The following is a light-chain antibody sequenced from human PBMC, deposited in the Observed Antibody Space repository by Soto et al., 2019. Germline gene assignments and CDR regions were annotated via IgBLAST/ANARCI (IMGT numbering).Light chain of an antibody. V-gene: IGLV2-11*01. Sequence: QSVLTQPRSVSGSPGQSVAISCTGTSSDVGAHNYVSWYQQHPGKAPKLMIYDVNKRPSGVPDRFSGSKSGNTASLTISGLQPEDEADYYCGSDGADSVFGTGTKLTVL. J-gene: IGLJ1*01. CDR1: SSDVGAHNY. CDR2: DVN. CDR3: GSDGADSV.